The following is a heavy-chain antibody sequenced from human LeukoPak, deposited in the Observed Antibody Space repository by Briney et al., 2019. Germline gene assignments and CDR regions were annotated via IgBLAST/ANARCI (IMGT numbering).Heavy chain of an antibody. CDR1: GYTVTSYA. CDR3: ARDLSTVTTIFSFDP. V-gene: IGHV1-3*01. J-gene: IGHJ5*02. CDR2: INAGNGNT. D-gene: IGHD4-17*01. Sequence: GASVKVSWKASGYTVTSYAMHWVRQAPGQRLEWMGWINAGNGNTKYSQKFQGRVTITRDTSASTAYMELSSLRSEDTAVYYCARDLSTVTTIFSFDPWGQGTLVTVSS.